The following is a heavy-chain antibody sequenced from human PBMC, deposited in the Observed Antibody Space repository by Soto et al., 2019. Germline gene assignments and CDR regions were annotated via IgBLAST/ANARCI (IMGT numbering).Heavy chain of an antibody. D-gene: IGHD3-16*01. CDR2: MNPDSGNT. CDR3: ARGRFRRTWFDP. V-gene: IGHV1-8*01. Sequence: QVQLVQSGAEVKKPGASVKVSCKASGYTFTNYDIHWVRQATGQGLEWMGWMNPDSGNTGQSKQLQGRVTMTRDTSIHTAYVEMSSLRLEDTAVYYCARGRFRRTWFDPWGQGTLVTVSS. CDR1: GYTFTNYD. J-gene: IGHJ5*02.